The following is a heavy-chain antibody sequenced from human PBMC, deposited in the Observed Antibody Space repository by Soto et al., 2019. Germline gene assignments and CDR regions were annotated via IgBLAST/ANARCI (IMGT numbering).Heavy chain of an antibody. CDR1: GGTFSSYA. V-gene: IGHV1-69*13. D-gene: IGHD5-18*01. J-gene: IGHJ3*02. CDR3: ARDRDTAMAIDAFDI. CDR2: IIPIFGTA. Sequence: ASVKVSCKASGGTFSSYAISWVRQAPGQGLEWMGGIIPIFGTANYAQKFQGRVTITADESTSTAYMELSSLRSEDTAVYYCARDRDTAMAIDAFDIWGQGTMVTVSS.